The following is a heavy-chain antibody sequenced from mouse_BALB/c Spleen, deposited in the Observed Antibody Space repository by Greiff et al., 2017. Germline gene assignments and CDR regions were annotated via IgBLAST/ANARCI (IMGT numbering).Heavy chain of an antibody. CDR2: IDPETGGT. D-gene: IGHD1-3*01. J-gene: IGHJ3*01. CDR1: GYTFTDYE. V-gene: IGHV1-15*01. Sequence: VQLQQSGAELVRPGASVTLSCKASGYTFTDYEMHWVKQTPVHGLEWIGAIDPETGGTAYNQKFKGKATLTADKSSSTAYMELRSLTSEDSAVYYCTRGTRKKDWGQGTLVTVSA. CDR3: TRGTRKKD.